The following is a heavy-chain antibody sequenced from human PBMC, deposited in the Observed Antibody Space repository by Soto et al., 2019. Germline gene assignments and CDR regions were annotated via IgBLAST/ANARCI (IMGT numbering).Heavy chain of an antibody. CDR2: IYYSGST. CDR3: ARGVVYCSGGSCYSIYMDV. V-gene: IGHV4-59*01. CDR1: GGSISSYY. D-gene: IGHD2-15*01. J-gene: IGHJ6*03. Sequence: SETLSLTCTVSGGSISSYYWSWIRQPPGKGLEWIGYIYYSGSTNYNPSLKSRVTISVDTSKNQFSLKLRSVTAADTAVYYCARGVVYCSGGSCYSIYMDVWGKGTTVTVSS.